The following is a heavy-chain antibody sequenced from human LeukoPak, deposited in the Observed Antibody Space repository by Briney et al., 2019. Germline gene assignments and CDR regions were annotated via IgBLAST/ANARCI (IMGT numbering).Heavy chain of an antibody. J-gene: IGHJ3*02. CDR2: ISAYNGNT. Sequence: ASVKVSCKASGYTFTSYGISWVRQAPGQGLEWMGWISAYNGNTNYAQKLQGRVTMTTDTSTSTAYMELRSLRSDDTAVYYCARSGLGYCSGTSCYSAFDIWGQGTMVTVS. CDR1: GYTFTSYG. V-gene: IGHV1-18*01. D-gene: IGHD2-2*02. CDR3: ARSGLGYCSGTSCYSAFDI.